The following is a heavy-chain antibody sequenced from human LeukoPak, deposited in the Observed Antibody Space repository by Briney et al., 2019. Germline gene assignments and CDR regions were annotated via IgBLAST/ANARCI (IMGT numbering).Heavy chain of an antibody. CDR2: IYYSGST. V-gene: IGHV4-59*01. CDR3: ARDPKYYYDSSGYYYES. D-gene: IGHD3-22*01. CDR1: GGSISSYY. J-gene: IGHJ4*02. Sequence: SETLSLTCTVSGGSISSYYWSWIRQPPGKGLEWIGYIYYSGSTNYNPSLKSRVTISVDTSKNQFSLKLSSVTAADTAVYYCARDPKYYYDSSGYYYESWGQGTLVTASS.